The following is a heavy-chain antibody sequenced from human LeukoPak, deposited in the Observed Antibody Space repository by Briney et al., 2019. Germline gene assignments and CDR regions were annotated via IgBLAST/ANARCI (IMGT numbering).Heavy chain of an antibody. CDR1: GDSIITYY. Sequence: SETLSLTCTVSGDSIITYYWSWIRLPPGKGLEWIGYMYYSGSTNYNPSLKSRVTISVDKSRNQFSLTLSSVTAADTAVYYCARHSRGYDSEFGYWGQGTLVTVSS. CDR3: ARHSRGYDSEFGY. CDR2: MYYSGST. V-gene: IGHV4-59*08. D-gene: IGHD5-12*01. J-gene: IGHJ4*02.